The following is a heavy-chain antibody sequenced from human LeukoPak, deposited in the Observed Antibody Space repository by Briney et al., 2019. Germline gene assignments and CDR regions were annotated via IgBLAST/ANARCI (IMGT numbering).Heavy chain of an antibody. D-gene: IGHD3-3*01. CDR1: GFNFRTHA. J-gene: IGHJ4*02. CDR3: ARDMAFFGVVKPIDY. V-gene: IGHV3-30*03. Sequence: PGGSLRLSCAASGFNFRTHAMNWVRQAPGKGLEWVAYISYDGSNRDYADSVKGRFTISRDNAENSLYLQMNSLRAEDTAVYYCARDMAFFGVVKPIDYWGQGTLVTVSS. CDR2: ISYDGSNR.